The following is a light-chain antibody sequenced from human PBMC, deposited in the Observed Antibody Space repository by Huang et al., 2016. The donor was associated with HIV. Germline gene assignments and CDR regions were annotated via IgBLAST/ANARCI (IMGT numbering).Light chain of an antibody. V-gene: IGKV3-15*01. CDR1: QSVLKN. J-gene: IGKJ1*01. Sequence: ENLMTQSPSTLSVSPGESATLSSRASQSVLKNLDWYQQKPGQAPKLLIYGSSTRAAGIPARFSGSGSGTDFTLTISSLQSEDFAVYYCQQYNTSPRTFGQGTKVEV. CDR3: QQYNTSPRT. CDR2: GSS.